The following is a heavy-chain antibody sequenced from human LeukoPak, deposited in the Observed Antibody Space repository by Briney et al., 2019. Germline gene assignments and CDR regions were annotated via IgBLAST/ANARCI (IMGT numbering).Heavy chain of an antibody. CDR1: GLAFSSYA. CDR2: ISVASNT. D-gene: IGHD3-10*01. J-gene: IGHJ3*02. V-gene: IGHV3-23*01. CDR3: AKSRGSMVRGVNYDAFDI. Sequence: PGGSLRLSCAASGLAFSSYAMSWVRQAPGKGLEWVSTISVASNTFYADSVKGRFTISRDNSRNTLYLQMTSLRAEDTAVYYCAKSRGSMVRGVNYDAFDIWGQGTMVTVSS.